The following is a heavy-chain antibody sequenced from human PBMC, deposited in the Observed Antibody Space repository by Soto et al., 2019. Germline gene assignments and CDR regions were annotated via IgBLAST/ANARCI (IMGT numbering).Heavy chain of an antibody. CDR1: GFTFISYA. J-gene: IGHJ4*01. Sequence: WGSLRLSCAASGFTFISYAISLVRHSPCEWLEWVSAISGSGGSTYYADSVKGRFTISRDNSKNTLFLQMNSLRAEDTAVYYCAKHHYSGYFELIYFDYWGHGTLVTVSS. D-gene: IGHD2-21*01. V-gene: IGHV3-23*01. CDR3: AKHHYSGYFELIYFDY. CDR2: ISGSGGST.